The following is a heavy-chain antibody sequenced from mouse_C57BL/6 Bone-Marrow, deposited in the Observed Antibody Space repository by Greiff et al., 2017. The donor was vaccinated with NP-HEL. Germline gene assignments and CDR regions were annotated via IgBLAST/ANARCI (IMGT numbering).Heavy chain of an antibody. CDR3: AREGTAQATYYFYY. D-gene: IGHD3-2*02. J-gene: IGHJ2*01. Sequence: QVQLQQPGAELVKPGASVKMSCKASGYTFTSYWITWVKQRPGQGLEWIGDLYPGSGSTNYNEKFKSKATLTVDTSSSTAYMQLSSLTSEDSAVYYCAREGTAQATYYFYYWGQGTTLTVSS. V-gene: IGHV1-55*01. CDR1: GYTFTSYW. CDR2: LYPGSGST.